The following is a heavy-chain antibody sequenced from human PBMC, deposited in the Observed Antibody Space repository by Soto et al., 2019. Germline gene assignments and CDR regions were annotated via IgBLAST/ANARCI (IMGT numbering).Heavy chain of an antibody. V-gene: IGHV3-23*01. Sequence: GGSLRLSCAAFGFTFSSYAMSWVRQAPGEGLEWVSAISGSGGSTYYADSVKGRFTISRDNSKNTLYLQMNSLRAEDTAVYYCAKPWVRGVKNTHYYYGMDVWGQGTTVTVSS. CDR1: GFTFSSYA. J-gene: IGHJ6*02. CDR3: AKPWVRGVKNTHYYYGMDV. D-gene: IGHD3-10*01. CDR2: ISGSGGST.